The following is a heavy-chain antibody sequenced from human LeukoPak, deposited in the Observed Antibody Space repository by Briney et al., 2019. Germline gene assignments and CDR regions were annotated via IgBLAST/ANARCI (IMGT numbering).Heavy chain of an antibody. D-gene: IGHD3-22*01. J-gene: IGHJ4*02. CDR2: FDPEDGET. CDR3: ATAPHQYYYDSSGSHFDY. V-gene: IGHV1-24*01. CDR1: GYTLTELS. Sequence: ASVKVSCKVSGYTLTELSMHWVRQAPGKGLEWMGGFDPEDGETIYAQKFQGRVTMTEDISTDTAYMELSSLRSEDTAVYYCATAPHQYYYDSSGSHFDYWGQGTLVTVSS.